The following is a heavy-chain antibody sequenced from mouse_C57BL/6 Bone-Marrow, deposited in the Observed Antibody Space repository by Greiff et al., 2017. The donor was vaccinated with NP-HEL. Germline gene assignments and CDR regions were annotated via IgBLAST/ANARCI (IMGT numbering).Heavy chain of an antibody. CDR2: ISSGGSYT. V-gene: IGHV5-6*01. J-gene: IGHJ2*01. D-gene: IGHD1-1*01. CDR1: GFTFSSYG. CDR3: ARHEDYYGSEFDY. Sequence: EVKLMESGGELVKPGGSLKLSCAASGFTFSSYGMPWVRQTPDKRLEWVATISSGGSYTYYPDSVKGRFTISRDNAKNTLYLQMSSLKSEDTAMYYGARHEDYYGSEFDYWGQGTTLTVSS.